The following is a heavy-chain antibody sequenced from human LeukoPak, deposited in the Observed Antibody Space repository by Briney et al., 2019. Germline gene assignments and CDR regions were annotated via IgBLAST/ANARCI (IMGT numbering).Heavy chain of an antibody. D-gene: IGHD5-12*01. CDR3: ARDLSVPTRFYYYYMDV. CDR2: ISSSSSYI. CDR1: GFTFSSYA. Sequence: GGSLRLSCAASGFTFSSYAMSWVRQAPGKGLEWVSSISSSSSYIYYADSVKGRFTISRDNAKNSLYLQMNSLRAEDTAVYYCARDLSVPTRFYYYYMDVWGKGTTVTVSS. J-gene: IGHJ6*03. V-gene: IGHV3-21*01.